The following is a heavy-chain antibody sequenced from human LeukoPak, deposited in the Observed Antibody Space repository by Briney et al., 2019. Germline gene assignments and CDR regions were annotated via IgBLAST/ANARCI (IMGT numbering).Heavy chain of an antibody. J-gene: IGHJ4*02. CDR2: ISSNGGST. CDR1: GFTFSSYA. V-gene: IGHV3-64*01. CDR3: ARGRCSGGSCYSDY. D-gene: IGHD2-15*01. Sequence: GGSLRLSCAASGFTFSSYAMHWVRQAPGKGLEYVSAISSNGGSTYYANSVKGRFTISRDNSKNTLYLQMGSLRAEDMAVYYCARGRCSGGSCYSDYWGQGTLVTSPQ.